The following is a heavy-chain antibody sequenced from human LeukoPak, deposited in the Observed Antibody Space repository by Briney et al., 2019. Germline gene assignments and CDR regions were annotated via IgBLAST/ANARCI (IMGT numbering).Heavy chain of an antibody. Sequence: SVKVSCKASGGTFSSYAISWVRQAPGQGLEWMGGIIPIIGTANYAQKFQGRVTITTDESTSTAYMELSSLRSEDTAVYYCASFSTNSGSYSNFDYWGQGTLVTVSS. D-gene: IGHD1-26*01. CDR3: ASFSTNSGSYSNFDY. J-gene: IGHJ4*02. CDR1: GGTFSSYA. CDR2: IIPIIGTA. V-gene: IGHV1-69*05.